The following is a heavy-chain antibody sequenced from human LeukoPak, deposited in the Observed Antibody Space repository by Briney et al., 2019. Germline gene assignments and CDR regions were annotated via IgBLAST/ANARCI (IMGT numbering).Heavy chain of an antibody. CDR2: INGDGSSP. CDR1: GFTFSTYL. Sequence: PGGSLRLSCAGSGFTFSTYLMHWVRQAPGKWLVWVSRINGDGSSPCYADSVKGRFTISRDNARNTVYLQMNSLRAEDTAVYYCARDSYYAMDVWGQGTTVTVSS. J-gene: IGHJ6*02. V-gene: IGHV3-74*01. CDR3: ARDSYYAMDV.